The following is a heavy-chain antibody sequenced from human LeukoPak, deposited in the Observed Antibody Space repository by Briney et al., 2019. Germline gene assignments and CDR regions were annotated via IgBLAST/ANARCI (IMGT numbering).Heavy chain of an antibody. CDR1: GYTFTSYY. CDR2: INPSGGST. J-gene: IGHJ4*02. CDR3: ARPTPLGYFDY. V-gene: IGHV1-46*01. Sequence: GASVKVSCKASGYTFTSYYMHWVRQASGQGLEWMGIINPSGGSTSYAQKFQGRVTMTRDTSTSTVYMELSSLRSEDTAVYYCARPTPLGYFDYWGQGTLVTVSS.